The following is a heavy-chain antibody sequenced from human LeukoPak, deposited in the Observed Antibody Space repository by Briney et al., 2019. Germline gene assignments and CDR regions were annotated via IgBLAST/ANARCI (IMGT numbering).Heavy chain of an antibody. CDR1: GFTFSKYW. V-gene: IGHV3-7*01. CDR2: MKQDGGEK. Sequence: GGSLRLSCAASGFTFSKYWMSWVRQAPGKGLEWVVNMKQDGGEKYYVDSVKGRFTISRDNAKNSLYLQMNSLRGEDTAVYYCARNLHDYWGQGTLVTVSS. CDR3: ARNLHDY. J-gene: IGHJ4*02.